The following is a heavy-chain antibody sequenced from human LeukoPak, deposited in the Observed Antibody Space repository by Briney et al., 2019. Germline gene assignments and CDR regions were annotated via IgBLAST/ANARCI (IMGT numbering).Heavy chain of an antibody. J-gene: IGHJ6*02. V-gene: IGHV3-30-3*01. Sequence: GGSLRLSCAASGFTFSSYAMHWVRQAPGKGLEWVAVISYDGSNKYYADSVKGRFTISRDNSKNTLYLQMNSLRAEDTAVYYCARDSPPQWLVDYYYYGMDVWGQGTTVTVSS. CDR2: ISYDGSNK. D-gene: IGHD6-19*01. CDR1: GFTFSSYA. CDR3: ARDSPPQWLVDYYYYGMDV.